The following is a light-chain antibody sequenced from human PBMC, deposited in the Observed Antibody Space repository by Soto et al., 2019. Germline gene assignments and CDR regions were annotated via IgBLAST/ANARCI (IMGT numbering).Light chain of an antibody. Sequence: DIQMTQSPSSLSASVGDRVTITCRASQSISSYLNWYQQKPGKAPKLLIYAASSLQSGGPSRFSGSGSGTDFTLIISSLQPEDCATYYCPQSYSTPRTFGQGTK. J-gene: IGKJ2*01. CDR3: PQSYSTPRT. CDR1: QSISSY. V-gene: IGKV1-39*01. CDR2: AAS.